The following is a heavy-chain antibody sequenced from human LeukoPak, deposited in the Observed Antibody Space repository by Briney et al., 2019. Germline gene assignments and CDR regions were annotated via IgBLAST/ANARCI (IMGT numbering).Heavy chain of an antibody. CDR3: ARAEPYYDFWSGYYYYYYYYMDV. CDR1: GYTFTSYD. V-gene: IGHV1-8*03. J-gene: IGHJ6*03. Sequence: ASVKVSCKASGYTFTSYDINWVRQATGQGLEWMGWMNPNSGNTGYAQKLQGRVTITRNTSISTAYMELSSLRSEDTAVYYCARAEPYYDFWSGYYYYYYYYMDVWGKGTTVTVSS. D-gene: IGHD3-3*01. CDR2: MNPNSGNT.